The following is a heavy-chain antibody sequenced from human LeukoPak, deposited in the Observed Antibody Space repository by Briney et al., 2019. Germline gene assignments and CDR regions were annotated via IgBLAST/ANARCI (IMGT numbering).Heavy chain of an antibody. CDR1: GGSIRSHY. J-gene: IGHJ4*02. CDR3: ANGDYYGAGRAHY. D-gene: IGHD3-10*01. Sequence: SETLSLTCTVPGGSIRSHYWTWIRQPPGKGLEWIGYMFHSGSPNYNPSLKSRLTISIDTSKNQFSLRLSSVTAADTAVYYCANGDYYGAGRAHYWGQGILVTVSS. CDR2: MFHSGSP. V-gene: IGHV4-59*11.